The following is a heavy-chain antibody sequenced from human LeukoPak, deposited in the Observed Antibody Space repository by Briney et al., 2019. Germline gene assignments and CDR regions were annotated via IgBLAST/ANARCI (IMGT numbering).Heavy chain of an antibody. J-gene: IGHJ4*02. V-gene: IGHV3-20*04. CDR3: ARVPPRGIVGANSDY. Sequence: GGSLRLSCAASGFTFDDYGMSWVRQAPGKGLEWVSGINWNGGSTGYADSVKGRFTISRDNAKNSLYLQMNSLRAEDTALYYCARVPPRGIVGANSDYWSQGTLVTVSS. D-gene: IGHD1-26*01. CDR1: GFTFDDYG. CDR2: INWNGGST.